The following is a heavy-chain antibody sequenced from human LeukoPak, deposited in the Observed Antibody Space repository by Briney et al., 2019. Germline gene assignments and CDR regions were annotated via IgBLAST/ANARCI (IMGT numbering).Heavy chain of an antibody. CDR2: LKRESDGGTP. J-gene: IGHJ4*02. D-gene: IGHD3-16*01. Sequence: PGGSLRLSCAVSGFTVSSAWMHWVRRAPGKGLEWVGRLKRESDGGTPDYAAPVKGRFTISRDDSKNTLYLQMNSLKTEDTAVYYCVTDYVGGQGTLVTVSS. V-gene: IGHV3-15*01. CDR1: GFTVSSAW. CDR3: VTDYV.